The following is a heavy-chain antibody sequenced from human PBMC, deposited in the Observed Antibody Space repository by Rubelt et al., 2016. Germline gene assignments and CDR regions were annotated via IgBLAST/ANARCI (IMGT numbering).Heavy chain of an antibody. D-gene: IGHD3-16*01. CDR1: GFTFDDYA. CDR2: IKWNSGSI. V-gene: IGHV3-9*01. Sequence: MQLVESGGGLVQPGRSLRLSCAASGFTFDDYAMHWVRQVPGKGLEWVSGIKWNSGSIGYADSVKGRFTISRDNAKNSLYLQMSSLRAEDTAVYYCARVGLGLYGMDVWGQGTTVTVSS. J-gene: IGHJ6*02. CDR3: ARVGLGLYGMDV.